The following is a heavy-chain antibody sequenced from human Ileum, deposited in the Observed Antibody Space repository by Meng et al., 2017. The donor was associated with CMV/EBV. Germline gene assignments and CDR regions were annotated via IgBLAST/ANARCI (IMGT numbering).Heavy chain of an antibody. CDR3: ARDRITIFGGGFDI. CDR1: GFTFSSYA. Sequence: GSLRLSCAASGFTFSSYAMHWVRQAPGKGLEWVAVISYDGSNKYYADSVKGRFTISRDNSKNTLYLQMNSLRAEDTAVYYCARDRITIFGGGFDIWGQGTMVTVSS. J-gene: IGHJ3*02. V-gene: IGHV3-30-3*01. CDR2: ISYDGSNK. D-gene: IGHD3-3*01.